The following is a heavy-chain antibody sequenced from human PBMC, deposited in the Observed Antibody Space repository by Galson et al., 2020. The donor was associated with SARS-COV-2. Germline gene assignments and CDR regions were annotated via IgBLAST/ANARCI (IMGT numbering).Heavy chain of an antibody. CDR2: ISYDGSNK. D-gene: IGHD1-26*01. Sequence: QLGESLKISCAASGFTFSSYAMHWVRQAPGKGLEWVAVISYDGSNKYYADSVKGRFTISRDNSKNTLYLQMNSLRAEDTAVYYCAMTHSGSYYGPFDYWGQGTLVTVSS. J-gene: IGHJ4*02. CDR1: GFTFSSYA. CDR3: AMTHSGSYYGPFDY. V-gene: IGHV3-30*04.